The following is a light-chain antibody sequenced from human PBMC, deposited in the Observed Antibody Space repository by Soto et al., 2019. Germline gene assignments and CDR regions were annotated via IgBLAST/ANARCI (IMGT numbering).Light chain of an antibody. CDR3: SSYTSSSTLV. CDR1: SSDIGGYNY. V-gene: IGLV2-14*01. Sequence: QSALTQPASVSGSPGQSITISCTGASSDIGGYNYASWYQQHPGKAPKLMIYDVTKWPSGVSHRFSGSKSGNTASLTISGLQPEDEADYYCSSYTSSSTLVFGGGTKLTVL. CDR2: DVT. J-gene: IGLJ2*01.